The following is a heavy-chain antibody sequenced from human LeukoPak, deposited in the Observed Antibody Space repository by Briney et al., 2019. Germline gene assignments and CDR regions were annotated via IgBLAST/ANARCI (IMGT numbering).Heavy chain of an antibody. CDR2: IKQDGSEK. Sequence: GGSLRLSCAPSGFTSSSYWMSWVRQAPGKGLEWVANIKQDGSEKYYVDSVKGRFTISRDNAKNSLYLQMNSLRAEDTAVYYCARDRGSSGWYEFDSWGQGTLVTVSS. CDR1: GFTSSSYW. J-gene: IGHJ4*02. CDR3: ARDRGSSGWYEFDS. V-gene: IGHV3-7*01. D-gene: IGHD6-19*01.